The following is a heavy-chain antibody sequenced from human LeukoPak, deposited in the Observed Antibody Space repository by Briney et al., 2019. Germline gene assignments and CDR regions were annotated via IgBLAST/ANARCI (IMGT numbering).Heavy chain of an antibody. D-gene: IGHD3-22*01. J-gene: IGHJ4*02. Sequence: ASVKVSCKASGYTFTSYGISWVRQAPGQGLEWMGWISAYNGNTNYAQKFQGRVTITADKSTSTAYMELSSLRSEDTAVYYCARGDGYYDSSGYYRFDYWGQGTLVTVSS. CDR1: GYTFTSYG. CDR2: ISAYNGNT. V-gene: IGHV1-18*01. CDR3: ARGDGYYDSSGYYRFDY.